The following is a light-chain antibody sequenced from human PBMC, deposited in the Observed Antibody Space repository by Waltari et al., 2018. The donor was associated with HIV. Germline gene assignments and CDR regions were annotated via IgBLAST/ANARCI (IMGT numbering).Light chain of an antibody. Sequence: QSALTHPASVSGSPGQSITISCTGTSSDVGGYNLLSWYQQHPGKAPKLMIYEVSKRPSGVSNRFSGSKSGNTASLTISGLQAEDEADYYCCAYAGSTTYVIFGGGTKLTVL. CDR3: CAYAGSTTYVI. V-gene: IGLV2-23*02. CDR2: EVS. CDR1: SSDVGGYNL. J-gene: IGLJ2*01.